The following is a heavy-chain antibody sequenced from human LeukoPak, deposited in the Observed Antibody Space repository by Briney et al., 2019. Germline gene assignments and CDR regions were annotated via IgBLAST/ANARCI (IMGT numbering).Heavy chain of an antibody. D-gene: IGHD3-9*01. CDR2: IYSDNT. Sequence: PGGSLRLSCTVSGFTVSSNSMSWVRQAPGKGLEWVSFIYSDNTHYSDSVKGRFTISRDNSKNTLYLQMNSLRAEDTAVYYCAKDGEGYFDWLLSNPRGFLDYWGQGTLVTVSS. CDR3: AKDGEGYFDWLLSNPRGFLDY. V-gene: IGHV3-66*03. J-gene: IGHJ4*02. CDR1: GFTVSSNS.